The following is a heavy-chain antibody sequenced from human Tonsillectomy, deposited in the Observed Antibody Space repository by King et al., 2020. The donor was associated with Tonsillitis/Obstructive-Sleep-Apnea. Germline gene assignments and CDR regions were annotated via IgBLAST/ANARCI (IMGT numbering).Heavy chain of an antibody. J-gene: IGHJ4*02. CDR3: AIRTVTANWYYFDY. CDR2: INTNTGNP. CDR1: GYTFTSYA. V-gene: IGHV7-4-1*02. D-gene: IGHD2-21*02. Sequence: VQLVESGSELKKPGASVKVSCKASGYTFTSYAMNWVRQAPGQGLEWMGWINTNTGNPTYAQGFTGRIVFSLDTSVSTAYLQISSLKAEDTAVYYCAIRTVTANWYYFDYWGQGTLVTVSS.